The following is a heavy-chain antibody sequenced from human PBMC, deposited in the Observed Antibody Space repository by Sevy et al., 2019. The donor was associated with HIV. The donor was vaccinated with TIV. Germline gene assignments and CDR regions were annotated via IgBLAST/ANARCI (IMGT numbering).Heavy chain of an antibody. CDR3: ARGTYMDV. CDR2: ISTSNGNT. CDR1: GYIFSSYS. V-gene: IGHV1-18*01. Sequence: ASVKVSCKPSGYIFSSYSITWVRQAPGQGLEWMGWISTSNGNTDFAQNLQDRVTMIADTSTYTVYMELKNLTSDDTAVYYCARGTYMDVWGKGTTVTVSS. J-gene: IGHJ6*03.